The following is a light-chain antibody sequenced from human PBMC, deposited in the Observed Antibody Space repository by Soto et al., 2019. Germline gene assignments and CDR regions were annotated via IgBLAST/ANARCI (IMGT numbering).Light chain of an antibody. CDR2: EVS. J-gene: IGLJ2*01. Sequence: QSALTQPPSASGSPGQSVTISCTGTSSDVGGYNYVSWYQQHPGKAPKLMIYEVSNRPSGVSNRFSGSKSGNMASLTISGLQAEDEADYYCSSYTSSITPVLFGGGTKLTVL. CDR3: SSYTSSITPVL. V-gene: IGLV2-14*01. CDR1: SSDVGGYNY.